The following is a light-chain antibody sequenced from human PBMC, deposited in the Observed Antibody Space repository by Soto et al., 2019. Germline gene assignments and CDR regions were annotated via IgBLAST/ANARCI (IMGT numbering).Light chain of an antibody. CDR3: LQDYSYPWT. V-gene: IGKV1-6*01. CDR1: QDIRNE. J-gene: IGKJ1*01. Sequence: AIQMTQSPSSLSASVGDRVTITCRASQDIRNELGWYQQKPGKAPKLLIYGASSLQSGVPLRFSGSGSGTDFTLTISSLQPEDFATYYCLQDYSYPWTFGQGTEVEI. CDR2: GAS.